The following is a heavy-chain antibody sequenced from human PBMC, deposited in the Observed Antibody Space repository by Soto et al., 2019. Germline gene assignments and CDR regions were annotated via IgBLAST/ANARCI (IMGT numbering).Heavy chain of an antibody. J-gene: IGHJ4*02. CDR3: ARGQHYYDSSGPPSYYFDY. CDR1: GSTSSSYA. D-gene: IGHD3-22*01. V-gene: IGHV3-30-3*01. Sequence: GGSLRRSCAASGSTSSSYAMHLVRQAPGTELEWVAVISYDGSNKYYADSVKGRFTISRDNSKNTLYLQMKSLRAEDTAVYYCARGQHYYDSSGPPSYYFDYWGQGTLVTVSS. CDR2: ISYDGSNK.